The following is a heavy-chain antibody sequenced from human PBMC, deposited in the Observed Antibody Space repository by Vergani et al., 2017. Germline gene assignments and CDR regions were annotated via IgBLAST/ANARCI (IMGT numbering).Heavy chain of an antibody. CDR2: ISYDGSNK. CDR3: ARELELDQNFDY. J-gene: IGHJ4*02. V-gene: IGHV3-30*04. D-gene: IGHD1-7*01. CDR1: GFTFSSYA. Sequence: QVQLVESGGGVVQPGRSLRLSCAASGFTFSSYAMHWVRQAPGKGLEWVAVISYDGSNKYYADSVKGRFTISRDNSKNTLYLKMNSLRAEDTAVYYCARELELDQNFDYWGQGTLVTVSS.